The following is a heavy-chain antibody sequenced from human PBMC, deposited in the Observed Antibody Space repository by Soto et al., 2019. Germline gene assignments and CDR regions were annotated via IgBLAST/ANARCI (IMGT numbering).Heavy chain of an antibody. D-gene: IGHD3-10*01. CDR3: ARGPYYGSGTLDF. CDR1: GFTFNTFG. CDR2: ISYDGSDE. J-gene: IGHJ4*02. Sequence: QVQLVESGGNMVQPGWSLTVSCAASGFTFNTFGMHWARQAPGKGLEWGAVISYDGSDEYYADSVKGRFTISRDNSMNTLSLQMNSLSVDDTGVYYCARGPYYGSGTLDFWGQGTLVTVSS. V-gene: IGHV3-30*03.